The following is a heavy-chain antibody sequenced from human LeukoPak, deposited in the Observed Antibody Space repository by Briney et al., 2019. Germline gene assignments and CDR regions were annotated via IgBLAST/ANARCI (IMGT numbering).Heavy chain of an antibody. Sequence: PSETLSLTCDVSGYSISTTYYWGWVRQPPGKGVEWIVSMHHSGSTYHNPPLKSRVTISLDTSKNQFSLNLRFVTAADTAMYYCARLGYCSSTACYFDQWGQGTLVTVSS. V-gene: IGHV4-38-2*01. CDR1: GYSISTTYY. CDR3: ARLGYCSSTACYFDQ. CDR2: MHHSGST. D-gene: IGHD2-2*01. J-gene: IGHJ4*02.